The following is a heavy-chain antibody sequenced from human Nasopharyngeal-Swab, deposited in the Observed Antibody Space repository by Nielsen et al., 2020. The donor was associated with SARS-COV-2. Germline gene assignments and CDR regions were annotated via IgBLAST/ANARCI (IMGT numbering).Heavy chain of an antibody. CDR2: ISSSSSYI. V-gene: IGHV3-21*01. J-gene: IGHJ4*02. Sequence: GGSPRLPCAASGFTFSSYSLNWVRQAPGKGLEWVSSISSSSSYIYYADSVKGRFTISRDNAKNSLYLQMNSLRAEDTAVYYCARDSSSWYDYCDYWGQGTLVTVSS. CDR3: ARDSSSWYDYCDY. D-gene: IGHD6-13*01. CDR1: GFTFSSYS.